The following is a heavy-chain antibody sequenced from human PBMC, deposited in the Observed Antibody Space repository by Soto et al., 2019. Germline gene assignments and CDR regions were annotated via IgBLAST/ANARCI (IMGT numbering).Heavy chain of an antibody. J-gene: IGHJ2*01. CDR3: ARNIYGSWYFDL. CDR2: IYYSGST. D-gene: IGHD3-10*01. Sequence: NPSETLSLTCTVSGGSISSSSYYWGWIRQPPGKGLEWIGSIYYSGSTYYNPSLKSRVTISVDTSKNQFSLKLSSVTAADTAVYYCARNIYGSWYFDLWGRGTLVTVSS. CDR1: GGSISSSSYY. V-gene: IGHV4-39*01.